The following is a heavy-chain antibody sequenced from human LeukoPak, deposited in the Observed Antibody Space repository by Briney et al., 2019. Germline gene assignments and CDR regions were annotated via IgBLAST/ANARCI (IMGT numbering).Heavy chain of an antibody. Sequence: ASVKVSCKASGYTFTTFYVHWVRQAPGQGLEWMGWINPDSGGPKYAQKFQGRVTMTRDTSISTAYMELSSLRSDDTAVYYCARGNRGDPAYWGQGTPVTVSS. D-gene: IGHD4-17*01. CDR2: INPDSGGP. CDR3: ARGNRGDPAY. V-gene: IGHV1-2*02. J-gene: IGHJ4*02. CDR1: GYTFTTFY.